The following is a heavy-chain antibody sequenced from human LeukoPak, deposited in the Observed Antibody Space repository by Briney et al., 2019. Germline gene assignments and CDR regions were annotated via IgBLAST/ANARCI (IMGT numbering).Heavy chain of an antibody. D-gene: IGHD3-10*01. J-gene: IGHJ4*02. Sequence: ASVKISCKVSGYTLTELSMHWVRQAPGKGLEWMGGFDPEDGETIYAQKFQGRVTMTEDTSTDTAYMELSSLRSEDTAVYYCATLNYYGSGSQDYWGQGTLVTVSS. CDR1: GYTLTELS. CDR3: ATLNYYGSGSQDY. V-gene: IGHV1-24*01. CDR2: FDPEDGET.